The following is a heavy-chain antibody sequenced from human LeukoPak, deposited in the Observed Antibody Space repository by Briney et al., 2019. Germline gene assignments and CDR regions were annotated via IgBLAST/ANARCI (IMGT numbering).Heavy chain of an antibody. CDR1: GFTFSSYA. J-gene: IGHJ4*02. D-gene: IGHD3-10*01. V-gene: IGHV3-30*18. Sequence: GGSLRLSCAASGFTFSSYAMSWVRQAPGTGLEWVAFISYDGTNKYYPESLKGRFTISRDNSKNTLYLQMNSLRAEDTAVYYCAKQKEGIRGYFDYWGQGTLVTVSS. CDR3: AKQKEGIRGYFDY. CDR2: ISYDGTNK.